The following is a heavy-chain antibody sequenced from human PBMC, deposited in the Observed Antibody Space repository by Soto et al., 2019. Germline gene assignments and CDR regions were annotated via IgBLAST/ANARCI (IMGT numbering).Heavy chain of an antibody. V-gene: IGHV4-59*01. D-gene: IGHD2-8*01. CDR1: GGSISSYY. CDR2: IYYTGST. J-gene: IGHJ4*02. CDR3: ARRYAGNFDY. Sequence: SVTLSVTCTVSGGSISSYYWSWIRQPPGKGLEWIAYIYYTGSTNYNPSLKSRVTISVDTSKNQFSLKLSSVTAADTAVYYCARRYAGNFDYWGQGTLVTVSS.